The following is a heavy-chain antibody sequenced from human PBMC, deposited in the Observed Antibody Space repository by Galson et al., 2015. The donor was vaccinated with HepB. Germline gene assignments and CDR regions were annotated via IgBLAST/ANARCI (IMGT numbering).Heavy chain of an antibody. CDR3: AKDSAYSSGWYSDY. J-gene: IGHJ4*02. V-gene: IGHV3-23*01. CDR2: VSGSGGST. Sequence: SLRLSCAASGFTFSSYAMNWVRQAPGKGLQWVSSVSGSGGSTYYADSVKGRFTISRDNSNNTVYLQMNSLRAEDTAVYYCAKDSAYSSGWYSDYWGQGTRVTVSS. CDR1: GFTFSSYA. D-gene: IGHD6-19*01.